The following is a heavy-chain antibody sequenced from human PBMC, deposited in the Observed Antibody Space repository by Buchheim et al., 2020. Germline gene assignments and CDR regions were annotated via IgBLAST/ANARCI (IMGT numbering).Heavy chain of an antibody. CDR3: ARGISRYYYDSSGYYPPYYFDY. J-gene: IGHJ4*02. D-gene: IGHD3-22*01. CDR2: IYYSGST. CDR1: GGSISSGDYY. V-gene: IGHV4-30-4*01. Sequence: QVQLQESGPGLVKPSQTLSLTCTVSGGSISSGDYYWSWIRQPPGKGLEWIGYIYYSGSTYYNPSLKSRVTISVDTSKNQFSLKLSSVTAADTAVYYCARGISRYYYDSSGYYPPYYFDYWGQGTL.